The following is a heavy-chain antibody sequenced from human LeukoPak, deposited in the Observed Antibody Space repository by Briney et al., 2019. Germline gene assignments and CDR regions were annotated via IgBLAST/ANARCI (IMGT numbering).Heavy chain of an antibody. CDR1: GSSFTSYW. CDR2: IYPGDSDT. V-gene: IGHV5-51*01. J-gene: IGHJ4*02. Sequence: GASLKISCKGSGSSFTSYWIGWVRQMPGKGLEWMGIIYPGDSDTRYSPSFQGQVTISADKSISTAYLQWSSLKASDTAMYYCARLIDYYDSSGYYLDYWGQGTLVTVSS. D-gene: IGHD3-22*01. CDR3: ARLIDYYDSSGYYLDY.